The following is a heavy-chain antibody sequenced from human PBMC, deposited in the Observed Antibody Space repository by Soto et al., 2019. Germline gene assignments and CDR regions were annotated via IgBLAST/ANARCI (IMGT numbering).Heavy chain of an antibody. D-gene: IGHD3-3*01. Sequence: ASVKVSCKASGYTFTGYYMHWVRQAPGQGLEWMGWINPNSGGTNYAQKFQGWVTMTRDTSTSTAYMELRSLRSDDTAVYYCARVRPPITIFGVVIKTNYPPDYYGMDVWGQGTTVTVSS. V-gene: IGHV1-2*04. J-gene: IGHJ6*02. CDR1: GYTFTGYY. CDR3: ARVRPPITIFGVVIKTNYPPDYYGMDV. CDR2: INPNSGGT.